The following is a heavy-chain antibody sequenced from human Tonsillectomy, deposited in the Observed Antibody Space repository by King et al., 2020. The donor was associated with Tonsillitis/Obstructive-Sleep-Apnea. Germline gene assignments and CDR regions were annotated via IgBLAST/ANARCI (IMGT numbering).Heavy chain of an antibody. V-gene: IGHV4-39*01. Sequence: QLQESGPGLVKPSETLSLTCSVSGGSTSSSSYYWGWIRQSPGKGLEWIGSIYYDGTTYYNPSLKSRVTISVDTSKNQFSLRLTSVTAADTAVYYCARHVDSTKSYYYGMDVWGKGTTVTVSS. CDR1: GGSTSSSSYY. J-gene: IGHJ6*04. CDR2: IYYDGTT. D-gene: IGHD2-15*01. CDR3: ARHVDSTKSYYYGMDV.